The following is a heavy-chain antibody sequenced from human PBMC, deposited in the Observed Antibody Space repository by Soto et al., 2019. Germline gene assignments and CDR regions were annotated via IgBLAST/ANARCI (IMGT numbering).Heavy chain of an antibody. CDR2: INPNSGDT. V-gene: IGHV1-2*02. CDR1: GYTFTGYF. Sequence: QEQLVQSATEVKKPGASVKVSCKASGYTFTGYFLHWVRQAPGQGLEWMGWINPNSGDTEYIQRFQGRLTMTTDTAISTAYMALSRLTIDDPAVYYCAILGSVTRLVDGHGVLGQGTMVTVSS. J-gene: IGHJ3*01. D-gene: IGHD3-22*01. CDR3: AILGSVTRLVDGHGV.